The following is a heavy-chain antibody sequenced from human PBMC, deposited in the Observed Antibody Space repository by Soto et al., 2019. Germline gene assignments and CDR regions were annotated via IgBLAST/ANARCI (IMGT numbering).Heavy chain of an antibody. CDR1: GGSISSYY. Sequence: PSENLSLTCTVSGGSISSYYWSWIRQPPGKGLEWIGYIYYSGSTNYNPSLKSRVTISVDTSKNQFSLKLSSVTAADTAVYYCARGEDAFFYYGLDVWGQGITVTVSS. V-gene: IGHV4-59*01. CDR2: IYYSGST. CDR3: ARGEDAFFYYGLDV. J-gene: IGHJ6*02.